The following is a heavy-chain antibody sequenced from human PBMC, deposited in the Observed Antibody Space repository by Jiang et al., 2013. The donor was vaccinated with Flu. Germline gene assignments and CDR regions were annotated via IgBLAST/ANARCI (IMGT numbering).Heavy chain of an antibody. Sequence: GQGLEWMGWISAYNGNTNYAQKLQGRVTMTTDTSTSTAYMELRSLRSDDTAVYYCARDGTAMNYYYGMDVWGQGTTVTVSS. V-gene: IGHV1-18*01. D-gene: IGHD5-18*01. CDR3: ARDGTAMNYYYGMDV. CDR2: ISAYNGNT. J-gene: IGHJ6*02.